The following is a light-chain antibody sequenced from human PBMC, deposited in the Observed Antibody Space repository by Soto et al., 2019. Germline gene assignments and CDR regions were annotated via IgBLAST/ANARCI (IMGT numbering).Light chain of an antibody. CDR3: CSDAGTDV. V-gene: IGLV2-11*01. CDR2: DVS. Sequence: QSVLTQPRSVSGSPGQSVTISCTGTSSDVGGYNYVSWYQQHPGKAPKLMIYDVSKRPSGVSHRFSGSKSGNTASLTISGLQGEDDADYYCCSDAGTDVFGTGTKLTVL. CDR1: SSDVGGYNY. J-gene: IGLJ1*01.